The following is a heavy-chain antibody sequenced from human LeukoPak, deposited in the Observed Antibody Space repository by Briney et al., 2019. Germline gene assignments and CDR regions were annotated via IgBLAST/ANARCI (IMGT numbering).Heavy chain of an antibody. CDR3: ARALRFLDGMDV. CDR2: ISRNGNT. D-gene: IGHD3-3*01. V-gene: IGHV4-39*07. CDR1: GGSISSSSYY. Sequence: SETLSLTCTVSGGSISSSSYYWGWIRQPPGKGLEWIGEISRNGNTNYNPSLKSRVTISVDTSKNQFSLKLSSVTAADTAVYYCARALRFLDGMDVWGQGTTVTVSS. J-gene: IGHJ6*02.